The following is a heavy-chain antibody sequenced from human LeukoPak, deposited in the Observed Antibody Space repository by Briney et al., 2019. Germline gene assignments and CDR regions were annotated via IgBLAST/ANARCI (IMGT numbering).Heavy chain of an antibody. CDR2: IKSRTDGGTT. Sequence: GGPLTLPCAASGLTYSNAWVSGVRHARGRGRVWFGCIKSRTDGGTTDYAAHVKRRFTISRDDSTNTLYLQMNSLKTEDTALYYCTTLTIFGVVITPIDYWGQGTLVTVSS. V-gene: IGHV3-15*01. CDR3: TTLTIFGVVITPIDY. D-gene: IGHD3-3*01. CDR1: GLTYSNAW. J-gene: IGHJ4*02.